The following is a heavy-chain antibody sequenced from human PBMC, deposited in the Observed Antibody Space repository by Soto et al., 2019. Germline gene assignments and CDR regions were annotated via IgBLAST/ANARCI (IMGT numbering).Heavy chain of an antibody. CDR1: GDSISNLDYF. CDR3: ARGRYCLTGRCFPNWFDS. V-gene: IGHV4-30-4*01. CDR2: IYKSAST. Sequence: SETLSLTCSVSGDSISNLDYFWAWIRQPPGQALEYIGYIYKSASTYYNPSFESRVAISVDTSKSQFSLNVTSVTAADTAVYFCARGRYCLTGRCFPNWFDSWGQGALVTVSS. J-gene: IGHJ5*01. D-gene: IGHD7-27*01.